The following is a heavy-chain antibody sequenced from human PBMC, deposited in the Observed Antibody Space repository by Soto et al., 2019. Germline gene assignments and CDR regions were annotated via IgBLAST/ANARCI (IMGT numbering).Heavy chain of an antibody. CDR3: AKVLHAIVVVTVFDY. D-gene: IGHD2-21*02. CDR1: GFTFSSYG. V-gene: IGHV3-23*01. Sequence: EVQLLESGGGLVQPGGSLRLSCAASGFTFSSYGMSWVRQAPGKGLVWVSAISGGGGSTYYADSVKGRFTISRDNSKNTLYLQMNRLRADDTAVYFFAKVLHAIVVVTVFDYWGQGPLVTVSS. J-gene: IGHJ4*02. CDR2: ISGGGGST.